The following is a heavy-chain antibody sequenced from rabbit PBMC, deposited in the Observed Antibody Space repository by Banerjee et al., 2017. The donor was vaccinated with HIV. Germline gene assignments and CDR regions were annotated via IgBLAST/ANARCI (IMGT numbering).Heavy chain of an antibody. CDR3: ARDLAGVIGWNFNL. J-gene: IGHJ4*01. CDR2: IYTSSGST. CDR1: GIDFSSSYYY. V-gene: IGHV1S40*01. D-gene: IGHD4-1*01. Sequence: QSLEESGGGLVKPGGTLTLTCKASGIDFSSSYYYICWVRQAPGKGLEWIACIYTSSGSTYYASWAKGRFTISKTSSTTVTLQLNSLTAADTATYFCARDLAGVIGWNFNLWGQGTLVTVS.